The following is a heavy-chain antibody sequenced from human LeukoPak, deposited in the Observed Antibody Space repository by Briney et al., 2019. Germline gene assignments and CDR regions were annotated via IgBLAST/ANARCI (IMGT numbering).Heavy chain of an antibody. CDR1: GGSISSGDYY. J-gene: IGHJ3*02. V-gene: IGHV4-30-4*01. CDR3: ARVTAVAAQPRDAFDI. Sequence: SETLSLTCTVSGGSISSGDYYWSWIRQPPGKGLEWIGYIYYSGSTYYNPSLKSRVTISVDTSKNQFSLKLSSVTAADTAVYYCARVTAVAAQPRDAFDIWGRGTMVTVSS. CDR2: IYYSGST. D-gene: IGHD6-19*01.